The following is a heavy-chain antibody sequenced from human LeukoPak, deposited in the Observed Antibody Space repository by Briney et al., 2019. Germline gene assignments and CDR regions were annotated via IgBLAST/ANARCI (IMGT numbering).Heavy chain of an antibody. CDR3: AKGVVPYGRGAFDI. V-gene: IGHV3-30*02. Sequence: GGSLRLSCAASGFTFSSYGMHWVRQAPGKGLEWVAFIRYDGSNKYYADSVKGRFTISRDNSKNTLYLQMNSLRAEDTAVYYCAKGVVPYGRGAFDIWGQGTMVTVSS. J-gene: IGHJ3*02. CDR1: GFTFSSYG. D-gene: IGHD3-22*01. CDR2: IRYDGSNK.